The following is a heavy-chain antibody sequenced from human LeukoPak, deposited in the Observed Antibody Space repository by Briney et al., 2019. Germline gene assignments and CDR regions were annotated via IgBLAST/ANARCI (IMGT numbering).Heavy chain of an antibody. J-gene: IGHJ4*02. V-gene: IGHV3-48*04. CDR1: GFTFNSYG. D-gene: IGHD3-16*01. CDR3: ARGQSTYDYGDY. CDR2: ISSSGSTI. Sequence: GRSLRLSCAASGFTFNSYGMHWVRQAPGKGLEWVSYISSSGSTIYYADSVKGRFTISRDNAKNSLYLQMNSLRAEDTAVYYCARGQSTYDYGDYWGQGTLVTVSS.